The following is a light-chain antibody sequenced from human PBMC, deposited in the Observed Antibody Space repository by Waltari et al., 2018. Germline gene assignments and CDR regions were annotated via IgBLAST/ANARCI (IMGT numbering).Light chain of an antibody. CDR3: QHGYGTPYS. CDR2: KAS. Sequence: DIQMTQSPSSLSASVGDRVTITCQASQVISNNLAWYQQKPGKVPKLLIYKASTLQSGVPSRFSGSGAGTDFTLTISSLQPEDFATYYCQHGYGTPYSFGQGTKVEIK. J-gene: IGKJ2*03. V-gene: IGKV1-NL1*01. CDR1: QVISNN.